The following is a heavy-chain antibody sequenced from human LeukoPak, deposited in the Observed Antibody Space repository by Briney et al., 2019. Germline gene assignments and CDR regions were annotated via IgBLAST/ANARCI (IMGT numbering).Heavy chain of an antibody. Sequence: GGSLRLSCVASGLTFSSYAMSWVRQAPGKGLEWVSDISGSGGRTYYVDSVKGRFTISRDNAKNSLYLRMNSLRDEDTALYYCARGGGSIRHSYYYYVDVWGRGTTVTISS. J-gene: IGHJ6*03. CDR2: ISGSGGRT. CDR3: ARGGGSIRHSYYYYVDV. V-gene: IGHV3-23*01. CDR1: GLTFSSYA. D-gene: IGHD2-15*01.